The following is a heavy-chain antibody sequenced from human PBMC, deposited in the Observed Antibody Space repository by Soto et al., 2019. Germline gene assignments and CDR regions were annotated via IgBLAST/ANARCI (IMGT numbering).Heavy chain of an antibody. J-gene: IGHJ5*02. V-gene: IGHV4-59*03. CDR1: GGSISSYY. CDR2: IYYSGST. D-gene: IGHD3-3*01. CDR3: ATRITVFGLLIPPFDP. Sequence: WETLSLTCTVSGGSISSYYWSWIRQPPGKGLEWIGYIYYSGSTNCNPSLKSRVTISLDTSKNQFSLRLSSVTAADTAIYYCATRITVFGLLIPPFDPCGQGTQVTVSS.